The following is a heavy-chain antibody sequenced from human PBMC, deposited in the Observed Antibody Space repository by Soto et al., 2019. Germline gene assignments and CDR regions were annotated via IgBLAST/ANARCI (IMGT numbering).Heavy chain of an antibody. Sequence: QVQLVQSGTEVKKPGASVKVSCKASGYTLAHFGLSWVRQTPGQGLEWMGWIGAYNGDTHYAQKFRCRVTMTTHTSSRTAYMALSRVRWADTALHDCAMSHNSDSSGYCDDYSDHWGPGTLVAVPS. CDR2: IGAYNGDT. V-gene: IGHV1-18*01. CDR1: GYTLAHFG. J-gene: IGHJ4*02. CDR3: AMSHNSDSSGYCDDYSDH. D-gene: IGHD3-22*01.